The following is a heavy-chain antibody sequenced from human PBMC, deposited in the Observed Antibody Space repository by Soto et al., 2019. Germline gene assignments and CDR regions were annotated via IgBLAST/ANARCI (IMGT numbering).Heavy chain of an antibody. CDR3: ARDLVDTAMYAFDY. CDR1: GFTFSSYG. V-gene: IGHV3-33*01. J-gene: IGHJ4*02. Sequence: QVQLVESGGGVVQPGRSLRLSCAASGFTFSSYGMHWVRQAPGKGLEWVAVIWYDGSNKYYADSVKGRFTISRDNSKNTLYLQMNSLRAEDTAVYYCARDLVDTAMYAFDYWGQGTLVTVSS. CDR2: IWYDGSNK. D-gene: IGHD5-18*01.